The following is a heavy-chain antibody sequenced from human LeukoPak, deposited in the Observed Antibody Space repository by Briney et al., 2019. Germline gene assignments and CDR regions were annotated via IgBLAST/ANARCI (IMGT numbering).Heavy chain of an antibody. J-gene: IGHJ4*02. CDR3: ARDLGFGVVDLGY. CDR2: LNTGGST. V-gene: IGHV4-4*07. D-gene: IGHD3-16*01. Sequence: SETLSLTCTLSDGSISSYYWSWIRQPAGKGLEYIGRLNTGGSTNYNPPLKGRVTMSLDTSKNEFSLKMNSVTAADTAVYYCARDLGFGVVDLGYWGQGILVTVSS. CDR1: DGSISSYY.